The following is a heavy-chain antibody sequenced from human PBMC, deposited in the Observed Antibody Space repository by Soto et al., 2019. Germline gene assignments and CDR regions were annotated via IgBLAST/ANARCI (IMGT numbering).Heavy chain of an antibody. CDR3: ARDLAKRDYGDYDY. CDR1: GYTFTSYC. D-gene: IGHD4-17*01. Sequence: GASVKVSCKASGYTFTSYCISWVRQAPGQGLEWMGWISAYNGNTNYAQKLQGRVTMTTDTSTSTAYMELRSLRSDDTAVYYCARDLAKRDYGDYDYWGQGTLVTVSS. V-gene: IGHV1-18*04. CDR2: ISAYNGNT. J-gene: IGHJ4*02.